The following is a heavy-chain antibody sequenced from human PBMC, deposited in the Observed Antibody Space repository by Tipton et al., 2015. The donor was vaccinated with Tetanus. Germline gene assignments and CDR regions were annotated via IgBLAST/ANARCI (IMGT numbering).Heavy chain of an antibody. CDR1: GGSISSYTSY. V-gene: IGHV4-39*01. CDR3: ARLSSSTNDAHAFDV. Sequence: TLSLTCTVSGGSISSYTSYWGWLRQAPGKGLEWIATVYYSGGTYYNPSLKSRVTISVDTSKNQFSLELASVTAADTAVYYCARLSSSTNDAHAFDVWGQGTMVTVSS. CDR2: VYYSGGT. D-gene: IGHD2-8*01. J-gene: IGHJ3*01.